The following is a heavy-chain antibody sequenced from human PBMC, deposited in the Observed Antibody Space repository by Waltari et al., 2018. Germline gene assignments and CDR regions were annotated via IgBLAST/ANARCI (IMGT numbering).Heavy chain of an antibody. CDR1: GFTVSSNY. CDR3: AREVQGVIRGGYFDY. Sequence: EVQLVESGGGLIQPGGSLRLSCAASGFTVSSNYMSWARQAPGKGLEWVSVIYSGGSTYYADSVKGRFTISRDNSKNTLYLQMNSLRAEDTAVYYCAREVQGVIRGGYFDYWGQGTLVTVSS. D-gene: IGHD3-10*01. CDR2: IYSGGST. J-gene: IGHJ4*02. V-gene: IGHV3-53*01.